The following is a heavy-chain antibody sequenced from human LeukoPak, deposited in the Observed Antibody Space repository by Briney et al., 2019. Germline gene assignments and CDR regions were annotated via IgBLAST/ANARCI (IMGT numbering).Heavy chain of an antibody. CDR1: GFTFSTYW. Sequence: QSGGSLRLSCAASGFTFSTYWMHWVRQAPGKGLVWISRINRDGSGITYADSVKGRFTISRDNAKSILYLQMNSLRAEDTAVYYCANTGYNYEFDYWGQGTLVTVSS. D-gene: IGHD5-18*01. J-gene: IGHJ4*02. CDR2: INRDGSGI. CDR3: ANTGYNYEFDY. V-gene: IGHV3-74*01.